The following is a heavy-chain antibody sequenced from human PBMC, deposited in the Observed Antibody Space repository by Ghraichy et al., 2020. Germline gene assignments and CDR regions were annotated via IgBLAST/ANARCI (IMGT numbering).Heavy chain of an antibody. CDR2: INPNSGGT. Sequence: ASVKVSCKASGYTFTGYYLHWVRQAPGQGPEWMGRINPNSGGTNYAQKFQGRVTMTRDTSISTVYLELTSLTTDDTAFYYCARFSGIVARPEIRPNWLDPWGQGTLVTVSS. CDR3: ARFSGIVARPEIRPNWLDP. CDR1: GYTFTGYY. D-gene: IGHD3-10*01. V-gene: IGHV1-2*06. J-gene: IGHJ5*02.